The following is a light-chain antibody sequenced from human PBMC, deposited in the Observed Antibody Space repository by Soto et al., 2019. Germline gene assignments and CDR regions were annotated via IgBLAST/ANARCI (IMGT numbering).Light chain of an antibody. CDR3: QQYGSSPPIT. CDR2: GAS. V-gene: IGKV3-20*01. J-gene: IGKJ5*01. Sequence: EILLTQSPGTLSLSPGDSATLSCRASQRIRSTYSAWYQQKPGQAPRLLIYGASSRATGIPDRFSGSGSGTDFTLTISRLEPEDFAVYYCQQYGSSPPITFGQGTRLEIK. CDR1: QRIRSTY.